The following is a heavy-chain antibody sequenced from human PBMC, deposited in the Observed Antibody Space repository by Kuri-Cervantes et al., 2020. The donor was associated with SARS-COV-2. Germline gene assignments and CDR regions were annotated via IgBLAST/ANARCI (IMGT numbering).Heavy chain of an antibody. CDR1: GLTFSSSW. V-gene: IGHV3-7*01. CDR2: IKHDGSET. Sequence: GESLKISCEASGLTFSSSWMSWVRQAPGKGLEWVANIKHDGSETHYVDSVKGRFTTSRDNAKNLFYLQMNSLRADDTAVYYCASERAGPRGGFDSWGQGTLVTVSS. D-gene: IGHD2-15*01. J-gene: IGHJ4*02. CDR3: ASERAGPRGGFDS.